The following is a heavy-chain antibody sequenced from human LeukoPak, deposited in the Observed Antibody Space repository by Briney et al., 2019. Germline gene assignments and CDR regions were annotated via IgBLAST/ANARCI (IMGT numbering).Heavy chain of an antibody. D-gene: IGHD2-2*01. CDR2: IYHRGST. CDR3: ARVYCSSTSCYPFDY. Sequence: TSETLSLTCTVSGYSISNGYYWGWIRQPPGKGLEWVGSIYHRGSTYYNPSLRSRVTISLDRSKKKFSLKLSSVTAADTAVYYCARVYCSSTSCYPFDYWGQGTLVTVSS. V-gene: IGHV4-38-2*02. CDR1: GYSISNGYY. J-gene: IGHJ4*02.